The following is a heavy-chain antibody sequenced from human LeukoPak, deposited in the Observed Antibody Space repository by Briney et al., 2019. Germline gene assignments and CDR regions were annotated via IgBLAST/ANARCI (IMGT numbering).Heavy chain of an antibody. CDR2: IKSASDGGTT. D-gene: IGHD3-22*01. J-gene: IGHJ4*02. Sequence: PEGSLRLSCTASGFTFTNAWMTWVRQAPGKGLVWVGRIKSASDGGTTDYAAPVKGRFTISRDDSKNTLYLQMDSLNSEDSAVYYCTTEYYYDSSGSLFYFDYWGQGSLVTVSS. CDR3: TTEYYYDSSGSLFYFDY. CDR1: GFTFTNAW. V-gene: IGHV3-15*01.